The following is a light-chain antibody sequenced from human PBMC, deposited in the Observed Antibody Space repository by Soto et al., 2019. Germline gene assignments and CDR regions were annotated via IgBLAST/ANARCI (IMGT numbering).Light chain of an antibody. CDR2: KAA. CDR3: HQYYSYPWT. J-gene: IGKJ1*01. Sequence: DIQMTQSPSTLSASVGDRVTITCRASQSISNLLAWYQQKPGKAPYLLIYKAASLESGVPSRFSDSASGTEFTLTISSLQPDDFASYYCHQYYSYPWTFGQGTKVEIK. V-gene: IGKV1-5*03. CDR1: QSISNL.